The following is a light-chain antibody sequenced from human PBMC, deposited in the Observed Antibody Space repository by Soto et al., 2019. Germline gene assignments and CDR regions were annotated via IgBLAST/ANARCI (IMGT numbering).Light chain of an antibody. CDR3: QHRSNWPRT. CDR2: DAS. CDR1: QSVSAY. Sequence: EIVLTQSPATLSLSPGERATLSCRASQSVSAYLAWYQQKPGQAPRLLISDASNRATGIPARFSGSGSGTDFTLTINSLEPEDFAVYYCQHRSNWPRTFGQGTKVEIK. V-gene: IGKV3-11*01. J-gene: IGKJ1*01.